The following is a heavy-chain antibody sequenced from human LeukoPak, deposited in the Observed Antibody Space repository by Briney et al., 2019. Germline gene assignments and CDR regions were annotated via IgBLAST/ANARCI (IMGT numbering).Heavy chain of an antibody. V-gene: IGHV4-59*01. CDR3: ARDRSPEHYYDSSHWDYYYGMDV. CDR1: GGSISNYY. J-gene: IGHJ6*02. D-gene: IGHD3-22*01. Sequence: KASETLSLTCTVSGGSISNYYWSWIRQPPGKGLEWIGYIYYSGSTNYNPSLKSRVTISVDTSKNQSSLKLSSVTAADTAVYYCARDRSPEHYYDSSHWDYYYGMDVWGQGTTVTVSS. CDR2: IYYSGST.